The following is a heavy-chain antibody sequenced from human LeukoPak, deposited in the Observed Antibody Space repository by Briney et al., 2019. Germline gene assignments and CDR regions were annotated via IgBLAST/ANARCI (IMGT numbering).Heavy chain of an antibody. D-gene: IGHD6-13*01. CDR1: GYSFTSSD. CDR2: INPKSGRT. CDR3: ARGRSGLAAAGTYDY. J-gene: IGHJ4*02. Sequence: ASVKVSCKASGYSFTSSDINWVRQATGQGPEWMGWINPKSGRTGYAKKFQARVSMTMNTSISTAYMEVNRLTFEDTAVYYCARGRSGLAAAGTYDYWGQGTLITVSS. V-gene: IGHV1-8*01.